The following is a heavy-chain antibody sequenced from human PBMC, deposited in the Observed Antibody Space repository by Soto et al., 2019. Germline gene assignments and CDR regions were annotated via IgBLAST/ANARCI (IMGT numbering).Heavy chain of an antibody. D-gene: IGHD6-19*01. J-gene: IGHJ6*02. CDR1: GYTFTSYD. CDR3: AATIIAVSGTGYYGMDV. V-gene: IGHV1-58*02. Sequence: ASVKVSCKASGYTFTSYDINWVRQARGQRLEWIGWIVVGSGHANYAQKFQERITITRDMSRSTAYMELSSLRSEDTAVYYCAATIIAVSGTGYYGMDVWGQGTTVTVSS. CDR2: IVVGSGHA.